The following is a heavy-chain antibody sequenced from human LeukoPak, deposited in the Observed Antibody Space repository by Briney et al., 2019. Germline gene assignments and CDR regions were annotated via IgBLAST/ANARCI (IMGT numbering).Heavy chain of an antibody. CDR2: ISDNGGST. J-gene: IGHJ4*02. CDR1: GFIFSSSG. Sequence: GGTLRLSCAASGFIFSSSGMSWVRQAPGKGLEWVSTISDNGGSTYYPDSVKGRFTISRDNSKNTLYLQMNSLRAEDTAVYYCAKGAYYDLWGQGTLVTVSS. D-gene: IGHD3-22*01. V-gene: IGHV3-23*01. CDR3: AKGAYYDL.